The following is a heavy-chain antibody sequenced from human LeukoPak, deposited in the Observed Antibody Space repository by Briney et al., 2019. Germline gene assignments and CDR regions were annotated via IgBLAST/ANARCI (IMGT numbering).Heavy chain of an antibody. CDR3: ARSGQGSSWMYYYYYYYMDV. CDR1: GYTFTSYA. J-gene: IGHJ6*03. D-gene: IGHD6-13*01. CDR2: INTNTGNP. V-gene: IGHV7-4-1*02. Sequence: ASVTVSCKASGYTFTSYAMNWVRQAPGQGLEWMGWINTNTGNPTYAQGFTGRFVFSLDTSVSTAYLQISSLKAEDTAVYYCARSGQGSSWMYYYYYYYMDVWGKGTTVTVSS.